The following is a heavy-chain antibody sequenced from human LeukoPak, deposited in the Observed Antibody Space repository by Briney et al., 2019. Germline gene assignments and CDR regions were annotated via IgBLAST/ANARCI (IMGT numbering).Heavy chain of an antibody. J-gene: IGHJ6*02. Sequence: PGGSLRLSCAASRFTFSSYAMSWVRQAPGKGLEWVSAISGGGGSTYYADSVKGRFTISRDNSKNTLYLQMNSLRAEDTAVYYCAKDTSPLYYYYGMDVWGQGTTVTVSS. CDR2: ISGGGGST. CDR3: AKDTSPLYYYYGMDV. CDR1: RFTFSSYA. D-gene: IGHD2-2*01. V-gene: IGHV3-23*01.